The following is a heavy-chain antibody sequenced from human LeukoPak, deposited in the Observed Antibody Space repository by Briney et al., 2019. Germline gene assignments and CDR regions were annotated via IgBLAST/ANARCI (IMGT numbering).Heavy chain of an antibody. D-gene: IGHD5-12*01. Sequence: GGSLRLSCAASGFTFSTYWMTWVRQAPGKGLEWVANMKGDGSEIYYVDSVKGRFTISRDNAKNLLYLQMNSLRAEDTAVYYCATDGLVATILPYFDHWGQGTLVTVSS. CDR3: ATDGLVATILPYFDH. CDR2: MKGDGSEI. J-gene: IGHJ4*02. V-gene: IGHV3-7*03. CDR1: GFTFSTYW.